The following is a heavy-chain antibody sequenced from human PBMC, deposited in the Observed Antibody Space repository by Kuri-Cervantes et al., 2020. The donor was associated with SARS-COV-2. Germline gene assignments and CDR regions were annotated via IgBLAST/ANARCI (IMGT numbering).Heavy chain of an antibody. V-gene: IGHV4-34*01. CDR2: INHSGST. CDR3: ARGQSSITIFGVVIIPTIYYFDY. D-gene: IGHD3-3*01. Sequence: SETLSLTCAVYGGSFSGYYWSWIRQPPGKGLEWIGEINHSGSTNYNPSLKSRVTISVDTSKNQFSLKLSSVTAADTAVYYCARGQSSITIFGVVIIPTIYYFDYWEQGTLVTCCS. CDR1: GGSFSGYY. J-gene: IGHJ4*02.